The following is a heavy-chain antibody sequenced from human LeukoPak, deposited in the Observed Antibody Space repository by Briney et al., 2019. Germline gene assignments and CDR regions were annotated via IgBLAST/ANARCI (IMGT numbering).Heavy chain of an antibody. CDR2: IYYSGST. CDR1: GGSISSYY. J-gene: IGHJ3*02. CDR3: ATKGPSDAFDI. V-gene: IGHV4-59*01. Sequence: SETLSPTCTVSGGSISSYYWSWIRQPPGKGLEWIGYIYYSGSTNYNPSLKSRVTISVDTSKNQFSLKLSSVTAADTAVYYCATKGPSDAFDIWGQGTMVTVSS.